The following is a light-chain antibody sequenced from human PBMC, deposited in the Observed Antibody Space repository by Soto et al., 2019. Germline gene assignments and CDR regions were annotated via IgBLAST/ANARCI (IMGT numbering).Light chain of an antibody. CDR1: QSLIHSDGSTY. V-gene: IGKV2-30*02. CDR2: EVS. CDR3: MQGTRWPWT. J-gene: IGKJ1*01. Sequence: DVVLTQSPLSLPVTLGQPASISCRSSQSLIHSDGSTYLSWFQQRPGQSPRRLIYEVSDRDSGVXDXXSGSGSGTDFTLKISRVEAEDVGVYYCMQGTRWPWTFGQGTKVEIK.